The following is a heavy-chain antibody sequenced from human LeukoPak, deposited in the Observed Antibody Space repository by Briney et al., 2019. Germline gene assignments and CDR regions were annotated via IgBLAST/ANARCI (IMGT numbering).Heavy chain of an antibody. CDR2: ISSSSSYI. V-gene: IGHV3-21*01. CDR1: GFTFSSYS. J-gene: IGHJ4*02. CDR3: ARDLGPYGSGSYYSY. Sequence: GGSLRLSCAASGFTFSSYSMNWVRQAPGKGLEWVSSISSSSSYIYYADSVKGRFTISRDNAKNSLYLQMNSLRAEDTAVYYCARDLGPYGSGSYYSYWGQGTLVTVSS. D-gene: IGHD3-10*01.